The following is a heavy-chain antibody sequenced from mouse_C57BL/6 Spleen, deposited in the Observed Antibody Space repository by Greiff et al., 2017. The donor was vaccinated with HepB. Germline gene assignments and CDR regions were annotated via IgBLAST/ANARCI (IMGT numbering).Heavy chain of an antibody. D-gene: IGHD4-1*01. CDR2: IHPNSGST. J-gene: IGHJ3*01. CDR1: GYTFTSYW. V-gene: IGHV1-64*01. Sequence: VQLQQSGAELVKPGASVKLSCKASGYTFTSYWMHWVKQRPGQGLEWIGMIHPNSGSTNYNEKFKSKATLTVDKSSSTDYMQLSSLTSEDSSVYYCERRSLEPFCAYWGQGTLVTVSA. CDR3: ERRSLEPFCAY.